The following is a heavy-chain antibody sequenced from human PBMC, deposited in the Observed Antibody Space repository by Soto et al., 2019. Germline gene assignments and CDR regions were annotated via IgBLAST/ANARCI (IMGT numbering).Heavy chain of an antibody. V-gene: IGHV3-23*01. D-gene: IGHD2-21*02. CDR2: LFGSGGGI. Sequence: GGSLRLSCTTSGFTFSKFAMTWVRQAPGKGLECVSGLFGSGGGIEYADSVKGRFTISRDDSKNTLYLQMTNLRADDTAVYYCAKDAVSGDGLWLMDHWGQGTQVTVSS. CDR1: GFTFSKFA. J-gene: IGHJ4*02. CDR3: AKDAVSGDGLWLMDH.